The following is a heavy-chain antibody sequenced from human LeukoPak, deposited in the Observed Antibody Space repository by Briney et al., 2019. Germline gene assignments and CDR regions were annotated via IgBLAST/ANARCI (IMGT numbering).Heavy chain of an antibody. Sequence: GGSLRLSCAASGFTFSSYAMHWVRQAPGKGLEWVAVISYDGSNKYYADSVKGRFTISRDNSKNTLYLQMNSLRAEDTAVYYCVRDKNRNRLDYWGQGTLVTVSP. D-gene: IGHD1-14*01. CDR2: ISYDGSNK. J-gene: IGHJ4*02. CDR3: VRDKNRNRLDY. CDR1: GFTFSSYA. V-gene: IGHV3-30-3*01.